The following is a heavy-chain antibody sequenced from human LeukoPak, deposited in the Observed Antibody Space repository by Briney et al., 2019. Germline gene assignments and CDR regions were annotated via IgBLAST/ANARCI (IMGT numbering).Heavy chain of an antibody. CDR3: ARDRSGVSFDY. CDR2: INPNSGGT. CDR1: GYTFTGYY. J-gene: IGHJ4*02. D-gene: IGHD3-10*01. V-gene: IGHV1-2*06. Sequence: GASVKVSCKASGYTFTGYYMHWVRQAPGQGLEWMGRINPNSGGTNYAQKFQGRVTMTRDTSISTAYMELSRLRSDDTAVYHCARDRSGVSFDYWGQGTLVTVSS.